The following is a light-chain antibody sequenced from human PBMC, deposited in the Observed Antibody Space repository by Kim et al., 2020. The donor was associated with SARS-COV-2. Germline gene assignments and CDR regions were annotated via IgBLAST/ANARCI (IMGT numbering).Light chain of an antibody. J-gene: IGKJ2*01. V-gene: IGKV3-20*01. CDR3: QHYGTSPPMYT. CDR1: QSVSSTY. Sequence: EIVLTQSPGTLSLSPGERATLSCRTGQSVSSTYLAWYQHKPGQAPRLVISGTSTRATGIPDRFSGSGSGTDFTLTISRLEPEDFAVYYCQHYGTSPPMYTFGQGTKLEN. CDR2: GTS.